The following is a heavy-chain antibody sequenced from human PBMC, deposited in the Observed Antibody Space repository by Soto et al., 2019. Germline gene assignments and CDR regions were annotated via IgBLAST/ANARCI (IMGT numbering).Heavy chain of an antibody. V-gene: IGHV4-31*03. CDR2: IYYSGST. CDR3: AREGAAPYYYYGMDV. CDR1: GGSISSGGYF. D-gene: IGHD6-6*01. Sequence: QVQLQESGPGLVKPSQTLSLTCTVSGGSISSGGYFWSWIRQHPGKGLEWIGFIYYSGSTYYNPSLKSRVTXSXXXSXNQFSLKLSSVTAADTAVYYCAREGAAPYYYYGMDVWGQGTTVTVSS. J-gene: IGHJ6*02.